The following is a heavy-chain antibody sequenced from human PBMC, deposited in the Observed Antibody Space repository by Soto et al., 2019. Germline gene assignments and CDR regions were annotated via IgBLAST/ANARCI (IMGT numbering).Heavy chain of an antibody. D-gene: IGHD3-9*01. CDR2: IYYSGST. J-gene: IGHJ5*02. Sequence: PSETLSLTCTVSGGSISSGGYYWSWIRQHPGKGLEWIGYIYYSGSTYYNPSLKSRVTISVDTSKNQFSLKLSSVTAEDTAVYYCASKVVSQYDILTGYYFNWFDPWGQGTLVTVSS. CDR3: ASKVVSQYDILTGYYFNWFDP. V-gene: IGHV4-31*03. CDR1: GGSISSGGYY.